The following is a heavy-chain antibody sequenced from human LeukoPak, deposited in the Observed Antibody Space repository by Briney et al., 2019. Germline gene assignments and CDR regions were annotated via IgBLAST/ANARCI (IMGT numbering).Heavy chain of an antibody. V-gene: IGHV3-21*01. CDR2: ISSSSSYI. CDR3: AWTTGTGDAFDI. D-gene: IGHD1-1*01. J-gene: IGHJ3*02. CDR1: GVTFSSYS. Sequence: GGSLRLSCAASGVTFSSYSMNWARQAPGKGLEWVSSISSSSSYIYYADSVKRRFTISRDNAKNSLYLQMNSLRAEDTAVYYCAWTTGTGDAFDIWGQGTMFTVSS.